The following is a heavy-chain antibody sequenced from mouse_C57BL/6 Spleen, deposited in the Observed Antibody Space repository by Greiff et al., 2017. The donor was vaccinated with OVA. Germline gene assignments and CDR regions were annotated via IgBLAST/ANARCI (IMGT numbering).Heavy chain of an antibody. Sequence: VQLQQSVAELVRPGASVKLSCTASGFNIKNTYMHWVKQRPDQGLEWIGRIDPANGNTKYAPKFQGKATITADTSSNTAYLQLSSLTSEDTAIYYWARSHYYGSRRDARDYWGQGTSVTVSS. CDR1: GFNIKNTY. CDR3: ARSHYYGSRRDARDY. CDR2: IDPANGNT. D-gene: IGHD1-1*01. J-gene: IGHJ4*01. V-gene: IGHV14-3*01.